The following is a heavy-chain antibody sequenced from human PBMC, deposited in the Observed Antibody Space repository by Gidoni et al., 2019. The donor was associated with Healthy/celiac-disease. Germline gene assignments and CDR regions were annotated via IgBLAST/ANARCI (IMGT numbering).Heavy chain of an antibody. Sequence: QVQLQESGPGLVKPSQTLSLTCTVSGGSISSGSYYWSWIRQPAGKGLEWIGRIYTSGSTNYNPSLKSRVTMSVDTSKNQFSLKLSSVTAADTAVYYCARGTFDYGDLRYTEAFDYWGQGTLVTVSS. V-gene: IGHV4-61*02. CDR1: GGSISSGSYY. CDR2: IYTSGST. J-gene: IGHJ4*02. CDR3: ARGTFDYGDLRYTEAFDY. D-gene: IGHD4-17*01.